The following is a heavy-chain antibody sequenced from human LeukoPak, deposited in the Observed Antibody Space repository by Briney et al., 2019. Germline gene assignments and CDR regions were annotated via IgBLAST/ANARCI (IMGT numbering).Heavy chain of an antibody. V-gene: IGHV5-51*01. Sequence: GAALQISCKSAGCTFTSFWIGWWRRLPGEGVVWRGVINPGDSDTRYSPSFQGQVTISADKSIDTAYLHWSSLKASDTAMYYCARQSLRGVSYFAFWGQGTLVTVSS. CDR3: ARQSLRGVSYFAF. CDR1: GCTFTSFW. CDR2: INPGDSDT. D-gene: IGHD3-10*01. J-gene: IGHJ4*02.